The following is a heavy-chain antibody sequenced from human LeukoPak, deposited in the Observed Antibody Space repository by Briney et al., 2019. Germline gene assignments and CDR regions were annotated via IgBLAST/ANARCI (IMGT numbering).Heavy chain of an antibody. CDR2: ISYDGSDT. V-gene: IGHV3-30*04. CDR3: KEVDY. CDR1: GFTFSNYA. Sequence: GSLRLSCAASGFTFSNYAMHWGRQAPGKGLEWVAAISYDGSDTYYADSVKGRFTISRDNSKNTLYLQMNSLRVEDTAVYYCKEVDYWGQGTLVTVSS. J-gene: IGHJ4*02.